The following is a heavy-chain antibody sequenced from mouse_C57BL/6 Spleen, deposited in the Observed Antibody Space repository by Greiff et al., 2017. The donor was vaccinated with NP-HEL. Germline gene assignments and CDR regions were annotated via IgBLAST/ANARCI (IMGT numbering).Heavy chain of an antibody. D-gene: IGHD2-9*01. CDR1: GYTFTSYW. CDR2: IDPSDSYT. J-gene: IGHJ2*01. Sequence: QVQLQQPGAELVKPGASVKLSCKASGYTFTSYWMQWVKQRPGQGLEWIGEIDPSDSYTNYNQKFKGKATLTVDTSSSTAYMQLSSLTSEDSAVYYCARTSYYGNDRYYFDGWGQGTTLTVAS. V-gene: IGHV1-50*01. CDR3: ARTSYYGNDRYYFDG.